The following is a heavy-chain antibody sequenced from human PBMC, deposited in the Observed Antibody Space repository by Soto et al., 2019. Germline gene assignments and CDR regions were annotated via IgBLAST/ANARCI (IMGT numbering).Heavy chain of an antibody. J-gene: IGHJ5*01. CDR3: ARGIEALTSSHPYYFDS. D-gene: IGHD3-10*01. Sequence: GGSLRLSCAVSGFSVSTHYMSWVRQPPGKGLEWVSGIYPGGTTYYGGSVRGRFTISRDSSANTVHLQMSRLRVDDTAIYYCARGIEALTSSHPYYFDSWGQGTVVTVSS. CDR2: IYPGGTT. CDR1: GFSVSTHY. V-gene: IGHV3-53*01.